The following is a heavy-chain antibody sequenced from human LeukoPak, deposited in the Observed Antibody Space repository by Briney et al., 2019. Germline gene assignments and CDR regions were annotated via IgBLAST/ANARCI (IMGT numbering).Heavy chain of an antibody. Sequence: GRSLRLSCAASGFTFSSYSMNWVRQAPGKGLEWVSSISSSSSYIYYADSVKGRFTISRDNAKNSLYLQMNSLRAEDTAVYYCAIYSNVDTAMVDYWGQGTLVTVSS. D-gene: IGHD5-18*01. CDR2: ISSSSSYI. J-gene: IGHJ4*02. CDR3: AIYSNVDTAMVDY. V-gene: IGHV3-21*01. CDR1: GFTFSSYS.